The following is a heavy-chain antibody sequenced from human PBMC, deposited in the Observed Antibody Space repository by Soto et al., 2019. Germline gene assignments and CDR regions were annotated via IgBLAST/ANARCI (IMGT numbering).Heavy chain of an antibody. CDR3: ARDSSGYYWFDP. V-gene: IGHV4-38-2*02. CDR1: GFSISSGYF. CDR2: IYHSGTT. J-gene: IGHJ5*02. D-gene: IGHD3-22*01. Sequence: SETLSLTCAVSGFSISSGYFWGWIRQPPGKGPEWLGSIYHSGTTYYNPSVKGRVTISVDTSKNQFSLKMSSVTAADTAVYYCARDSSGYYWFDPWGQGTLVTAPQ.